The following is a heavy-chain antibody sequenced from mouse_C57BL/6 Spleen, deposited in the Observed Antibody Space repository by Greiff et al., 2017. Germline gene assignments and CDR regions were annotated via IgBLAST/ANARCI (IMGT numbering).Heavy chain of an antibody. D-gene: IGHD1-1*01. V-gene: IGHV1-26*01. J-gene: IGHJ2*01. Sequence: VQLQQSGPELVKPGASVKISCKASGYTFTDYYMNWVKQSHGKSLEWIGDINPNNGGTSYNQKFKGKATLTVDKSSSTAYMELRSLTSEDSAVYYWARRYTTVVPFDYWGQGTTLTVSS. CDR1: GYTFTDYY. CDR2: INPNNGGT. CDR3: ARRYTTVVPFDY.